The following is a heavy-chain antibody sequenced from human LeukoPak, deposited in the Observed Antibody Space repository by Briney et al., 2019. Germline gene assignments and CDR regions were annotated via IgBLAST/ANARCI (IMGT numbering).Heavy chain of an antibody. J-gene: IGHJ4*02. Sequence: GGSLRLSCAASGFTFSSYSINWVRQAPGKGPEWVSYISSSSSTINYAEPVKGRFTISRDNAKNTLYLQMNSLRAEDTAVYYCAKDAITSYYFDYWGQGTLVTVSS. CDR2: ISSSSSTI. D-gene: IGHD2-2*01. CDR3: AKDAITSYYFDY. V-gene: IGHV3-48*04. CDR1: GFTFSSYS.